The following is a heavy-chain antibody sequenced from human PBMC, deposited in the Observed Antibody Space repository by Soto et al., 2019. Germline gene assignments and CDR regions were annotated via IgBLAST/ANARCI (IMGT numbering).Heavy chain of an antibody. CDR2: INPSGGST. D-gene: IGHD3-22*01. CDR1: GGTFSSYT. V-gene: IGHV1-46*01. J-gene: IGHJ4*02. CDR3: ARAEMIVVAHPIDY. Sequence: ASVKVSCEASGGTFSSYTISWVRQAPGQGLEWMGIINPSGGSTNYAQKFQGRVTMTRDTSTSTVYMELSSLRSEDTAVYYCARAEMIVVAHPIDYWGQGTLVTVSS.